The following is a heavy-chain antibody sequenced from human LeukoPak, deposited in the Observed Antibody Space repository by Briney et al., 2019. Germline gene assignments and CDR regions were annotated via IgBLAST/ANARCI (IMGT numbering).Heavy chain of an antibody. CDR3: ARESYGNQDIVATRVYGMDV. V-gene: IGHV4-39*07. Sequence: PSETLSLTCTVSGGSISSSSYYWGWIRQPPGKGLEWIGSIYYSGSTYYNPSLKSRVTISVDTSKNQFSLKLSSVTAADTAVYYCARESYGNQDIVATRVYGMDVWGQGTTVTVSS. CDR2: IYYSGST. J-gene: IGHJ6*02. D-gene: IGHD5-12*01. CDR1: GGSISSSSYY.